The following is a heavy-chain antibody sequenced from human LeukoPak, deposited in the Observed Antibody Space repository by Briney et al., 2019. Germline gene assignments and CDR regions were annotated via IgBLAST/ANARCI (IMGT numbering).Heavy chain of an antibody. CDR3: ITDITMVRGVIITIHAFDI. Sequence: GGSLRLSCAASGLTFSNAWMSWVRQAPGKGLEWVGRIRSKTDGGTTDYAAPVKGRFTISRDDSKNTLYLQMNSLETEDTAVYYCITDITMVRGVIITIHAFDIWGQGTMVTVSS. J-gene: IGHJ3*02. CDR1: GLTFSNAW. D-gene: IGHD3-10*01. CDR2: IRSKTDGGTT. V-gene: IGHV3-15*01.